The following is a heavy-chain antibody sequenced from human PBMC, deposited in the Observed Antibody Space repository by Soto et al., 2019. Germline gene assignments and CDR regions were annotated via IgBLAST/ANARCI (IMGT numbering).Heavy chain of an antibody. D-gene: IGHD6-6*01. Sequence: ASVKVSCKASGYTFINYGISWVRQAPGQGLEWMGWISAYNGNTNYAQKLQGRVTMTTDTSTSTAYMELRSLRSDDTAVYYCARDKTPVSSGDYWGQGTLVTVSS. CDR2: ISAYNGNT. CDR1: GYTFINYG. J-gene: IGHJ4*02. V-gene: IGHV1-18*01. CDR3: ARDKTPVSSGDY.